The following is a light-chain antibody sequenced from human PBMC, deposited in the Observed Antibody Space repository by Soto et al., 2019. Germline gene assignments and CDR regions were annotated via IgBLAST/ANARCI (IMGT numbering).Light chain of an antibody. CDR1: QSVSSSY. CDR3: QQYGSSPSR. CDR2: GAS. Sequence: EIVLTQSPGTLSLSPGERATLSCRASQSVSSSYLAWYQQKPGQAPRLLIYGASSRATGIPDRFSGSGSGTDFTLTISRLEPEYFAVYYCQQYGSSPSRFGQGTKV. V-gene: IGKV3-20*01. J-gene: IGKJ1*01.